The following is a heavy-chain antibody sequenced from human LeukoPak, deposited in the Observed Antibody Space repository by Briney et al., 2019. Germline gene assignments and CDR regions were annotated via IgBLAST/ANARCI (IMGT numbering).Heavy chain of an antibody. J-gene: IGHJ4*02. D-gene: IGHD3-10*01. CDR3: AMGGSGSYFDY. Sequence: GGSLRLSCAASGFTFSSYAMSWVRQAPGKGLEWVSPISGSGGSTYYADSVKGRFTISRDNSKNTLYLQMNSLRAEDTAVYYCAMGGSGSYFDYWGQGTLVTVSS. V-gene: IGHV3-23*01. CDR2: ISGSGGST. CDR1: GFTFSSYA.